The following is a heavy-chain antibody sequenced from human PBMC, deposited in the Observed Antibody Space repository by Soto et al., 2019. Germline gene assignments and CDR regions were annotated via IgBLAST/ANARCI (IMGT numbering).Heavy chain of an antibody. CDR3: AKWGSGWSEFDY. Sequence: LSLTCAASGFTFSSYAMSWVRQAPGKGLEWVSAISGSGGSTYYADSVKGRFTISRDNSKNTLYLQMNSLRAEDTAVYYCAKWGSGWSEFDYWGQGTLVTVSS. CDR2: ISGSGGST. V-gene: IGHV3-23*01. J-gene: IGHJ4*02. CDR1: GFTFSSYA. D-gene: IGHD6-19*01.